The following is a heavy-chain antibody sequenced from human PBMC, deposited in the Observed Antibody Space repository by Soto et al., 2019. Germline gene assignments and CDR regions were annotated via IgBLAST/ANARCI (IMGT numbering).Heavy chain of an antibody. V-gene: IGHV1-2*04. CDR1: GYTFTGYY. CDR3: ATSRGYSTNYALDY. D-gene: IGHD5-18*01. CDR2: NNPNSGGT. J-gene: IGHJ4*02. Sequence: QVQLVQSGAEVKKPGASVKVSCKASGYTFTGYYMHWVRQAPGQGLEWMGWNNPNSGGTNYAQKCQGWVTMTRDTSISTAYMELSRLRSDDTAVYYCATSRGYSTNYALDYWVQGTLVTVS.